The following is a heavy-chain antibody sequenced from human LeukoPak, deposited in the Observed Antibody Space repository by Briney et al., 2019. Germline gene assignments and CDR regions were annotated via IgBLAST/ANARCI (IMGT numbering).Heavy chain of an antibody. CDR3: ARSITSSWYGDFQH. V-gene: IGHV4-61*08. Sequence: SETLSLTCTVSGGSISSGGYYWSWTRQHPGKGLGWIGYIYYSGSTYYNPSLKSRVTISVDTSKNQFSLKLSSVTAADTAVYYCARSITSSWYGDFQHWGQGTLVTVSS. D-gene: IGHD6-13*01. CDR2: IYYSGST. CDR1: GGSISSGGYY. J-gene: IGHJ1*01.